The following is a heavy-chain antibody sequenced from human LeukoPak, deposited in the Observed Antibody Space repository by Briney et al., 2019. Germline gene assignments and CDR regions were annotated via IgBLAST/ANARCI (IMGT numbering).Heavy chain of an antibody. V-gene: IGHV5-51*01. CDR1: GYLFTSYW. CDR2: IYPADFDT. CDR3: ARGRGTGSPIGPRYFDL. D-gene: IGHD3-10*01. Sequence: HGESLKISCKGSGYLFTSYWIAWVRQMPGKVLEWMRIIYPADFDTRYSPSFQGQVTISADKSISTAFLMWTSLKASDTAIYYCARGRGTGSPIGPRYFDLWGRGTLVTVSS. J-gene: IGHJ2*01.